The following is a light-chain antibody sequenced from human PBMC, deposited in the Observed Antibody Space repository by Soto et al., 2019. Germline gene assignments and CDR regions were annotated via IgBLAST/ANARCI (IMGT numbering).Light chain of an antibody. J-gene: IGKJ1*01. Sequence: EIVLTQSPGTLSLSPGERATLSCRASQSVSSSYLAWYQQKPGQAPRLLICGASSSATGIPDRFSGSGSGTDFTLTISRLEPEDVAVYYCQQYGSSPRTFGQGTKVEIK. CDR1: QSVSSSY. V-gene: IGKV3-20*01. CDR2: GAS. CDR3: QQYGSSPRT.